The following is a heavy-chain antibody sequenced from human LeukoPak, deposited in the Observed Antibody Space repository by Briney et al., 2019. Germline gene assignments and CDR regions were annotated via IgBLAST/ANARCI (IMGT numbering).Heavy chain of an antibody. CDR3: ARVTSRLGWFDP. V-gene: IGHV4-39*01. CDR1: GGSITSRNNC. D-gene: IGHD1-14*01. J-gene: IGHJ5*02. CDR2: IYYSGST. Sequence: SETLSLTCTVSGGSITSRNNCWGWIRQSPGKGLEWIGNIYYSGSTYYNPSLKSQVTISVDTSKNQFSLKLRSVTAADTAVYYCARVTSRLGWFDPWGQGTLVTVSS.